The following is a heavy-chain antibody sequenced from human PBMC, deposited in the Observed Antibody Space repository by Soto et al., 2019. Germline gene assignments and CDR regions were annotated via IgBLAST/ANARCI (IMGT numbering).Heavy chain of an antibody. CDR1: GFNFDISY. D-gene: IGHD2-2*01. Sequence: GSLRLSCAVSGFNFDISYMSWVRQAPGKGLEWVSILYSGGQTYYTESVRGRFTISRDISKNTLDLQMNRLTADDTAVYYCSKNNVAPAFVGFEYWGQGTLVTVSS. CDR2: LYSGGQT. J-gene: IGHJ4*02. CDR3: SKNNVAPAFVGFEY. V-gene: IGHV3-53*01.